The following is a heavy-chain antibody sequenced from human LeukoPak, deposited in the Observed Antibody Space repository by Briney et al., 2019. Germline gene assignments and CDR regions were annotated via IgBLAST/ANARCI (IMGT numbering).Heavy chain of an antibody. CDR2: ISSSSSYI. D-gene: IGHD3-22*01. J-gene: IGHJ4*02. V-gene: IGHV3-21*01. Sequence: PGGSLRLSCAASGFTFSSYSMNWVRQAPGKGLEWVSSISSSSSYIYYADSVKGRFTISRDNAKNSLYLQMNSLRAEDTAVYYCARDEYVLYYDSSGYPDLFDYWGQGTLVTVSS. CDR1: GFTFSSYS. CDR3: ARDEYVLYYDSSGYPDLFDY.